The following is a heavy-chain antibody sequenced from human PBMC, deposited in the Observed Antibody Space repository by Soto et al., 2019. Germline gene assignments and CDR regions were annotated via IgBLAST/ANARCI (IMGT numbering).Heavy chain of an antibody. Sequence: QGQLVQSGAEVKKPGASVKLSCKASGYTFSDYAIQWLRQAPGQRLEWMGWINAGNGNTKYSQKFQGRVSITRDTSASTAHMELTSLRSEDTAVYYCARGRWAATRLAYYFDYWGQGTLVSVSS. CDR2: INAGNGNT. CDR3: ARGRWAATRLAYYFDY. CDR1: GYTFSDYA. V-gene: IGHV1-3*01. D-gene: IGHD6-25*01. J-gene: IGHJ4*02.